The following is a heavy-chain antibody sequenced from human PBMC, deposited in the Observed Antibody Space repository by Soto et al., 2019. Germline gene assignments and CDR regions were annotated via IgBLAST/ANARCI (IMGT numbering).Heavy chain of an antibody. J-gene: IGHJ6*03. CDR3: ARDPITGTSYYYYMDV. V-gene: IGHV4-31*03. Sequence: SETLSLTCTVSGGSISSGGYYWSWIRQHPGKGLEWIGYIYYSGSTYYNPSLKSRVTISVDTSKNQFSLKLSSVTAADTAVYYCARDPITGTSYYYYMDVWGKGTTVTVSS. CDR2: IYYSGST. D-gene: IGHD1-20*01. CDR1: GGSISSGGYY.